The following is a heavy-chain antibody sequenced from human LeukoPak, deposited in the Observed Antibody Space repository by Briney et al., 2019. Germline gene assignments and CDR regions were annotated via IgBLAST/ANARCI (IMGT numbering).Heavy chain of an antibody. V-gene: IGHV3-9*01. CDR3: TKDKSARSSYGDAFYI. CDR1: GFMFDDYA. D-gene: IGHD6-6*01. Sequence: GRSLRFSCVASGFMFDDYAIHWVRQAPGKGLEWVSGVGWHGGSIGYADSVKGRFTVSRDNAKRSLYLRMNSLRAEDTASYYCTKDKSARSSYGDAFYIWGQGTVVTVSS. J-gene: IGHJ3*02. CDR2: VGWHGGSI.